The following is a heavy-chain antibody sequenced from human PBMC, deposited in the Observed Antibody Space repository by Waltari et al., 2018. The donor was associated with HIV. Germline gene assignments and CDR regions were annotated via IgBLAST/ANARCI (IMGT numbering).Heavy chain of an antibody. J-gene: IGHJ3*02. CDR1: GGSIGSYY. CDR3: ARWGTYYDGFDI. Sequence: QVQLQESGPGLAKPSEPLSLSCSVSGGSIGSYYWSWIRRPPGKGLEWIGYVHYSGSTKFNPSLKSRVTMSVDTSNNQFSLKLTSVTPADTAVYYCARWGTYYDGFDIWGQGTTVTVSS. D-gene: IGHD3-10*01. V-gene: IGHV4-59*01. CDR2: VHYSGST.